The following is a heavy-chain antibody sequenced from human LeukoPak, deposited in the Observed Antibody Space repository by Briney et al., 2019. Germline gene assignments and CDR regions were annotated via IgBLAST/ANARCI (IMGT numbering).Heavy chain of an antibody. CDR2: IYTSGST. CDR1: GGSISSGSYY. D-gene: IGHD6-13*01. V-gene: IGHV4-61*02. Sequence: SETLSLTCSVSGGSISSGSYYWSWIRQPAGKRLEWIGRIYTSGSTKYNPSLKSRVTISVDTSKNQFSLKLSSVTAADTAVYYCARDQGNSDAFDIWGQGTMVTVSS. CDR3: ARDQGNSDAFDI. J-gene: IGHJ3*02.